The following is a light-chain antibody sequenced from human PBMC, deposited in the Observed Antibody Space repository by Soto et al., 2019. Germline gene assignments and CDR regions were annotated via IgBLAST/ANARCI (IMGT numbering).Light chain of an antibody. CDR1: QSISSY. V-gene: IGKV1-39*01. CDR3: QKSNSAPPFT. Sequence: DIQMTQSPSSLSASVGDRVTITCRASQSISSYLNWYQQKPGKAPKLLIYAASSLQSGVPSRFSGSGSGTDFTLTISSLRPEDVATYYCQKSNSAPPFTFGPGTKVDFK. CDR2: AAS. J-gene: IGKJ3*01.